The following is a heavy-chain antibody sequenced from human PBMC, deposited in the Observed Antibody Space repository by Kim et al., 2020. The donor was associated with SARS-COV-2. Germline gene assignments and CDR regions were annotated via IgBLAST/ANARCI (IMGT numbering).Heavy chain of an antibody. Sequence: SETLSLTCAVYGGSFSGYYWSWIRQPPGKGLEWIGEINHSGSTNYNPSLKSRVTISVDTSKNQFSLKLSSVTAADTAVYYCAYVGYDSSGYYHRRPFDYWGQGTLVTVSS. V-gene: IGHV4-34*01. CDR2: INHSGST. D-gene: IGHD3-22*01. J-gene: IGHJ4*02. CDR1: GGSFSGYY. CDR3: AYVGYDSSGYYHRRPFDY.